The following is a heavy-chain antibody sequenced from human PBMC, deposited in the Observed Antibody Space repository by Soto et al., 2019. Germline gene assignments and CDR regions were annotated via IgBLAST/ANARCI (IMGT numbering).Heavy chain of an antibody. CDR2: VHHSWGS. Sequence: QVQLQESGPGLVKPSETLSLSCTVSGGSISSYYWSWFRQSPGKRMEWIGYVHHSWGSSYNPSLQSRVAISLDTSKSQFSLKVTSVPATDPAVYYCARQGFGPLHGLVDVWGQGTTVTVSS. D-gene: IGHD3-10*01. CDR1: GGSISSYY. V-gene: IGHV4-59*08. CDR3: ARQGFGPLHGLVDV. J-gene: IGHJ6*02.